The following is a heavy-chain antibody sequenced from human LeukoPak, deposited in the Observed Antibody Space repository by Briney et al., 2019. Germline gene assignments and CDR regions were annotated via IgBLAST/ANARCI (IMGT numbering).Heavy chain of an antibody. D-gene: IGHD3-10*01. V-gene: IGHV4-59*01. Sequence: SETLSLTCTASGCSISSYYWSWIRQPPGKGLEWIGYIYYSGSTNYNPSLKSRVTISVDTSKNQFSLKLSSVTAADTAVYYCARTDGSGSFLGYYFDYWGQGTLVTVSS. CDR1: GCSISSYY. CDR2: IYYSGST. CDR3: ARTDGSGSFLGYYFDY. J-gene: IGHJ4*02.